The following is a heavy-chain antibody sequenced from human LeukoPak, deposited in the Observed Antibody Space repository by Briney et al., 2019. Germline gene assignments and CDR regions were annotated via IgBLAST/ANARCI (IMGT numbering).Heavy chain of an antibody. CDR2: IYYSGST. D-gene: IGHD3-22*01. Sequence: SETLSLTCTVSGGSLSSSSYYWGWIRQPPGKGLEWIGSIYYSGSTYYNPSLKSRVTISVDTSKNQFSLKLSSVTAADTAVYYCAREPYYYDSSGYPRRYFDYWGQGTLVTVSS. V-gene: IGHV4-39*07. CDR3: AREPYYYDSSGYPRRYFDY. CDR1: GGSLSSSSYY. J-gene: IGHJ4*02.